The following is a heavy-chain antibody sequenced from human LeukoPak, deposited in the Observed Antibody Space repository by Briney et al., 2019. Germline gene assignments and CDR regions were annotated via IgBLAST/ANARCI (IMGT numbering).Heavy chain of an antibody. Sequence: ASVKVSCKASGYTFTSYGISWVRQAPGQGLEWMGWISAYNGNTNYAQKLQGRVTMTTDTSTSTAYMELRSLRSDDTAVYYCAREVWFGELSERTLDYWGQGTLVTVAS. J-gene: IGHJ4*02. CDR2: ISAYNGNT. CDR3: AREVWFGELSERTLDY. CDR1: GYTFTSYG. D-gene: IGHD3-10*01. V-gene: IGHV1-18*01.